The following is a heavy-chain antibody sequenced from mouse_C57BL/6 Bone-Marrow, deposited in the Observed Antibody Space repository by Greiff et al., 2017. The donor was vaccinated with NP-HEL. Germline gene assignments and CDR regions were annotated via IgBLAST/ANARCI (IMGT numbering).Heavy chain of an antibody. CDR3: TTSIYYYGSSYWYFDV. V-gene: IGHV14-4*01. Sequence: EVQLQQSGAELVRPGASVKLSCTASGFNIKDDYMHWVKQRPEQGLEWIGWIDPENGDTEYASKFQGKATITEDTSSNTAYLQLSSLTSEDTAVYYCTTSIYYYGSSYWYFDVWGTETTVTVSS. J-gene: IGHJ1*03. D-gene: IGHD1-1*01. CDR2: IDPENGDT. CDR1: GFNIKDDY.